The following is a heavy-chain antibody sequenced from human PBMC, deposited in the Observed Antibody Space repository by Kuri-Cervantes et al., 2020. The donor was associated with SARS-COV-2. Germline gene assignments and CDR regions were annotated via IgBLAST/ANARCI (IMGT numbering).Heavy chain of an antibody. Sequence: ESLKISCTVSGCSISSYYWSWIRQPPGKGLEWIGYIYYSESTNYNPSLKSLVTISVDTSKNQFSLKLSSVTAADTAVYYCARSVAGPFDYWGQGNLVTVSS. CDR1: GCSISSYY. CDR3: ARSVAGPFDY. CDR2: IYYSEST. D-gene: IGHD6-19*01. V-gene: IGHV4-59*12. J-gene: IGHJ4*02.